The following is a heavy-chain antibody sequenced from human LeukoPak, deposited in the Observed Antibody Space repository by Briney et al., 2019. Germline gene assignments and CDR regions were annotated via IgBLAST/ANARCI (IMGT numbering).Heavy chain of an antibody. CDR2: VSGSGSST. J-gene: IGHJ4*02. Sequence: GSLRLSCAASGFPFSTYAMSWVRQAPGKGLEWVSAVSGSGSSTYYADSVKGRFTISRDNSKNTLYLQMNSLRVEDTAVYYCAKRGGIVGATYFDYWGQGTLVTVSS. V-gene: IGHV3-23*01. D-gene: IGHD1-26*01. CDR3: AKRGGIVGATYFDY. CDR1: GFPFSTYA.